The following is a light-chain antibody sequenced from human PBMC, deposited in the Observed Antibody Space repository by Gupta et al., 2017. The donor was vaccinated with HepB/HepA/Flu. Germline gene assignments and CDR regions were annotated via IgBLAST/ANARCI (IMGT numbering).Light chain of an antibody. CDR1: QSVSSY. CDR3: QQRINWPLT. Sequence: EIVLTQSPATLSLSPGERATLSCRASQSVSSYLAWYQQRPGQAPRLLIYDASNRATGVPARFSGSGSGTDFTLIISSLEPEDFAVYYCQQRINWPLTFGGGTKVEIK. J-gene: IGKJ4*01. CDR2: DAS. V-gene: IGKV3-11*01.